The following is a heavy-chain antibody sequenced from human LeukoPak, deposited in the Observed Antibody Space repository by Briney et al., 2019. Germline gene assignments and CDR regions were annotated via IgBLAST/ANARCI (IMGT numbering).Heavy chain of an antibody. D-gene: IGHD3-3*01. Sequence: PSETLSLTCTVSGGSISSSSYYWGWIRQPPGKGLEWIGSIYYSGSTYYNSSLKSRVTISVDTSKNQFSLKLSSVTAADTAVYYCARPLGGYDFWSGYYTGDWFDPWGQGTLVTVSS. CDR1: GGSISSSSYY. CDR3: ARPLGGYDFWSGYYTGDWFDP. V-gene: IGHV4-39*01. J-gene: IGHJ5*02. CDR2: IYYSGST.